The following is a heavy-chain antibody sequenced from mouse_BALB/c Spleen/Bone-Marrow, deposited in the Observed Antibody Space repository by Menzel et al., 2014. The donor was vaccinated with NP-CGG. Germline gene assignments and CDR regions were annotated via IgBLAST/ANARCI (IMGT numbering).Heavy chain of an antibody. CDR2: IWGGGST. CDR1: GFSLTDYG. J-gene: IGHJ1*01. Sequence: VKVEESGPGLVAPSQSLSITCTVSGFSLTDYGVSWIRQPPGKGLEWLGVIWGGGSTYYNSALKSRLSISKDNSKSQVFLKMNSLQTVDTAMYYCAKLGRSYYYFDVWGAGTTVTVSS. D-gene: IGHD1-1*01. V-gene: IGHV2-6-5*01. CDR3: AKLGRSYYYFDV.